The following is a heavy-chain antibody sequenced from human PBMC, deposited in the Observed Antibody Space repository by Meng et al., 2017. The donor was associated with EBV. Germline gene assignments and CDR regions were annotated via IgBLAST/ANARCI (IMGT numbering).Heavy chain of an antibody. J-gene: IGHJ5*02. V-gene: IGHV4-61*01. Sequence: VQLQESGRGLVXPXXXXXLTXPXSGGSVNNESYYWGWIRQPPGKGLEYIGYIYYTGSTNYNSSLKSRVTISLDKSKNQFSLKLTSLTAADTAIYYCARGDYTNYPRWFDHWGQGTLVTVSS. D-gene: IGHD4-11*01. CDR3: ARGDYTNYPRWFDH. CDR2: IYYTGST. CDR1: GGSVNNESYY.